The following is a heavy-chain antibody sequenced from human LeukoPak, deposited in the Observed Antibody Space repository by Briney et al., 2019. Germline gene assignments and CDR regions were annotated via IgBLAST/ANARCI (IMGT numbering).Heavy chain of an antibody. V-gene: IGHV3-11*01. J-gene: IGHJ5*02. D-gene: IGHD3-10*01. CDR2: ISGNGGVI. Sequence: GGSLRLSCAASGFTFSDNYMTWVRQAPGKGLEWLSYISGNGGVIQYADSVKGRFTISRDNAKNSLYLQMNSLRAEDTAVYYCARELHQSLWFGYWFDPWGQGTLVTVSS. CDR3: ARELHQSLWFGYWFDP. CDR1: GFTFSDNY.